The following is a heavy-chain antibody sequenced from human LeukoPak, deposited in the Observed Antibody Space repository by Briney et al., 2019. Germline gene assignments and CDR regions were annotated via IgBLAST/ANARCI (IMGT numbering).Heavy chain of an antibody. V-gene: IGHV3-53*01. CDR1: GFTVSSNY. CDR2: IYSGGST. J-gene: IGHJ2*01. D-gene: IGHD3/OR15-3a*01. Sequence: PGGSLRLSCAASGFTVSSNYMSWVRQAPGKGLEWVSVIYSGGSTYYADSVKGRFTISRDKSKNTLFLQMNSLRPEDTAIYYCAKLISWYFDLWGRGTLVTVSS. CDR3: AKLISWYFDL.